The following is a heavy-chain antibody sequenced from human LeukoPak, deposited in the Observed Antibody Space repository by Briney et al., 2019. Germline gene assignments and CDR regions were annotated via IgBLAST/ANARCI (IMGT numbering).Heavy chain of an antibody. CDR1: GGSISSYY. Sequence: SETLSLTCTVSGGSISSYYWSWIRQPPGKGLEWIGYIYYSGSTNYNPSLKSRVTISVDTSKNQFSLKLSSVTAADTAVYYCAVYYDSSGYYAWFDPWGQGTLVTVSS. J-gene: IGHJ5*02. CDR2: IYYSGST. V-gene: IGHV4-59*08. CDR3: AVYYDSSGYYAWFDP. D-gene: IGHD3-22*01.